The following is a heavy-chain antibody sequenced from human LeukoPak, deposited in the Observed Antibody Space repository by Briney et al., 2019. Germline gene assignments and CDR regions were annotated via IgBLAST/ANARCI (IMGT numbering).Heavy chain of an antibody. V-gene: IGHV4-4*09. CDR2: IYTSGST. CDR3: ARQQGDGYNDFDY. Sequence: SETLSLTCTVSGGSISSYYRSWIRQPPGKGLEWIGYIYTSGSTNYNPSLKSRVTISVDTSKNQFSLKLSSVTAADTAVYYCARQQGDGYNDFDYWGQGTLVTVSS. J-gene: IGHJ4*02. CDR1: GGSISSYY. D-gene: IGHD5-24*01.